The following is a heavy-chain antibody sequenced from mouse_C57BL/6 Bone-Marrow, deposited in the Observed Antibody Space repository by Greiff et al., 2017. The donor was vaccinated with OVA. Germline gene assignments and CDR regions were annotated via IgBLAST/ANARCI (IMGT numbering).Heavy chain of an antibody. CDR1: GFSLSTFGMG. CDR2: IWWDDDK. V-gene: IGHV8-8*01. D-gene: IGHD2-4*01. Sequence: QVTLKESGPGILQPSQTLSLTCSFSGFSLSTFGMGVGWIRQPSGKGLEWLAHIWWDDDKYYNPALKSRLTISKDTSKNQVFLKIANVDTADTATYYCARPIYYDYEGYAMDYWGQGTSVTVSS. J-gene: IGHJ4*01. CDR3: ARPIYYDYEGYAMDY.